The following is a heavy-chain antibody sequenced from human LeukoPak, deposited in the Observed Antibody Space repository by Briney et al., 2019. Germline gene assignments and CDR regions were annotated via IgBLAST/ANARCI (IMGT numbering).Heavy chain of an antibody. D-gene: IGHD6-13*01. CDR2: IYTSGST. CDR1: GGSISSYY. J-gene: IGHJ4*02. Sequence: SETLSLTCTVSGGSISSYYWSWIRQPAGKGLEWLGRIYTSGSTNYNPSLKSRVTMSVDTSKNQFSLKLSSVTAADTAVYYCARDSSIAAAPYYFDYWGQGTLVTVSS. CDR3: ARDSSIAAAPYYFDY. V-gene: IGHV4-4*07.